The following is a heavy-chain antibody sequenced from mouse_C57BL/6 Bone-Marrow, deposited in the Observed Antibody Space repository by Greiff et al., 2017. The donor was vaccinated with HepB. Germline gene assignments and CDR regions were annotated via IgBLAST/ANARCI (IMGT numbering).Heavy chain of an antibody. D-gene: IGHD3-2*02. CDR3: ARTGFGDSSETMDY. V-gene: IGHV1-55*01. Sequence: QVQLQQPGAELVKPGASVKMSCKASGYTFTSYWITWVKQRPGQGLEWIGDIYPGSGSTNYNEKFKSKATLTVDTSSSTAYMQLSSLTSEDSAVYYCARTGFGDSSETMDYWGQGTSVTVSS. CDR1: GYTFTSYW. J-gene: IGHJ4*01. CDR2: IYPGSGST.